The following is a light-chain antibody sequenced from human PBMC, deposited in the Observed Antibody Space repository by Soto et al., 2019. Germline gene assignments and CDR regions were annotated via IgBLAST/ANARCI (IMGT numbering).Light chain of an antibody. V-gene: IGKV2-28*01. CDR1: QSLLASNAYNY. CDR2: LGS. CDR3: MQALQTPT. Sequence: EIVMTQSPLSLPVTPGEPASISCRSSQSLLASNAYNYLDWYLQKPGQSPQLLIYLGSNRASGVPDRFSGSGSGTDFTLKISRVEAEDVGVYYCMQALQTPTFGQGTKVDIK. J-gene: IGKJ1*01.